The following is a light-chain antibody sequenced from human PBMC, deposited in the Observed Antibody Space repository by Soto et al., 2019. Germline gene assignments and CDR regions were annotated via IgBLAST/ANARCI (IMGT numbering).Light chain of an antibody. V-gene: IGKV4-1*01. CDR1: QSVLYSSNNENY. CDR3: QQYYSTPPT. Sequence: DIVMTQSPDSLAVSLGERATINCKSSQSVLYSSNNENYLAWYQQKPGQPPKLLISWASTREFGVPDRFSGSGSGTDFTLTISTLQAEDVAVYSCQQYYSTPPTFGQGTKVEIK. CDR2: WAS. J-gene: IGKJ1*01.